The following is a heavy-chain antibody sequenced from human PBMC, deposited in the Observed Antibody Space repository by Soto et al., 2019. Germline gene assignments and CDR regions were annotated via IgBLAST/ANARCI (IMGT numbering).Heavy chain of an antibody. CDR2: ISYDGSNK. CDR1: GFTFSSYG. J-gene: IGHJ5*02. V-gene: IGHV3-30*18. D-gene: IGHD6-19*01. Sequence: ESGGGVVQPGRSLRLSCAASGFTFSSYGMHWVRQAPGKGLEWVAVISYDGSNKYYADSVKGRFTISRDNSKNTLYLQMNSLRAEDTAVYYCAKDGSRSGWNLNWFDPWGQGTLVTVSS. CDR3: AKDGSRSGWNLNWFDP.